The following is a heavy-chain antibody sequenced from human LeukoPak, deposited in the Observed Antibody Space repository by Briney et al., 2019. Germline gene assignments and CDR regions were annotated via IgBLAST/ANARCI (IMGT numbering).Heavy chain of an antibody. J-gene: IGHJ4*02. CDR1: GFTFSSYS. CDR2: ISSSGSTI. D-gene: IGHD3-10*01. CDR3: ARGEYYFDY. Sequence: GWSLRLSCAASGFTFSSYSMNWVRQAPGKGLEWVSYISSSGSTIYYADSVKGRFTISRDNAKNSLYLQMNSLRAEDTAVYYCARGEYYFDYWGRGTLATVSS. V-gene: IGHV3-48*04.